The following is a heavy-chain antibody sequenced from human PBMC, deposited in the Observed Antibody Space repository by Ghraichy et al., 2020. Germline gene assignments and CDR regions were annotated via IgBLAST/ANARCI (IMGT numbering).Heavy chain of an antibody. CDR2: IKQDGNEK. V-gene: IGHV3-7*01. J-gene: IGHJ3*02. D-gene: IGHD3-16*01. CDR3: ARVQMRWGGQRDDFDI. CDR1: GFTFSSYW. Sequence: GESLNISCAASGFTFSSYWMSWVRQAPGKGLEWVANIKQDGNEKYYVDSVKGRFAISRDNAKNSLYLQMNSLRAEDTAVYYCARVQMRWGGQRDDFDIWGQGTMVTVSS.